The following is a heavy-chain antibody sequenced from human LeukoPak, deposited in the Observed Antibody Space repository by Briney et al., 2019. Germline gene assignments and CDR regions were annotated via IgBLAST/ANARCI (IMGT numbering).Heavy chain of an antibody. CDR1: GYTFTSYG. D-gene: IGHD3-10*01. J-gene: IGHJ5*02. V-gene: IGHV1-18*04. CDR3: ARDHVAMVRGPRTLYNWFDP. CDR2: ISAYNGNT. Sequence: GASVKVSCKASGYTFTSYGISWVRQAPGQGLEWMGWISAYNGNTNYAQKLQGRVTMTTDTSTSTAYMELRSLGSDDTAVYYCARDHVAMVRGPRTLYNWFDPWGQGTLVTVSS.